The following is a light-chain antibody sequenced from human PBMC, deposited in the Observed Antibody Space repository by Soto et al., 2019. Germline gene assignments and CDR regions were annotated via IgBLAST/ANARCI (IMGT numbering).Light chain of an antibody. CDR1: QSVSSN. V-gene: IGKV3-15*01. J-gene: IGKJ1*01. CDR3: QQYNNWPPWT. CDR2: GAS. Sequence: EMVLTHSPGTLSLAPGERATLSCSASQSVSSNLAWYQQKPGQAPRLLIYGASTRATGIPARFSGSGSGTEFTLTISSLQSEDFAVYYCQQYNNWPPWTFGQGTKVDIK.